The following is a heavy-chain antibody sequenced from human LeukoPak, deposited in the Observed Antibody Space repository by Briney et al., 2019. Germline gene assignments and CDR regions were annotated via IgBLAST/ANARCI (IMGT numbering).Heavy chain of an antibody. CDR1: GFTFSSYA. D-gene: IGHD3-16*02. Sequence: GGSLRLSCAASGFTFSSYAMHWVRQAPGKGLEWVAVISYDGSIKYYADSVKGRFTTSRDNSKNMLYLQMNSLSAEDTAVYYCAIGDSLGELSSSFEYWGQGTLVTVSS. CDR3: AIGDSLGELSSSFEY. J-gene: IGHJ4*02. V-gene: IGHV3-30-3*01. CDR2: ISYDGSIK.